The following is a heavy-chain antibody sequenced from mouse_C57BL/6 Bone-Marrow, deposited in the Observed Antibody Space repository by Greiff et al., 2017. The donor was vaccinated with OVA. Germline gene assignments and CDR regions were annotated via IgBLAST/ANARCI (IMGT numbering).Heavy chain of an antibody. V-gene: IGHV1-81*01. J-gene: IGHJ2*01. Sequence: QVQLQQSGAELARPGASVKLSCKASGYTFTSYGISWVKQRTGQGLEWIGEIYPRSGNTYYNEKFKGKATLTADKSSSTAYMELRSLTSEDSAVNFCARDYYYGSSFPYWGQGTTLTVSS. CDR3: ARDYYYGSSFPY. CDR2: IYPRSGNT. D-gene: IGHD1-1*01. CDR1: GYTFTSYG.